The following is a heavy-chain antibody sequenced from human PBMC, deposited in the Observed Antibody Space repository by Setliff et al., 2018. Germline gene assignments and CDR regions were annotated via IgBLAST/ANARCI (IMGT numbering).Heavy chain of an antibody. CDR2: IITNTGKT. D-gene: IGHD2-2*01. V-gene: IGHV1-18*01. J-gene: IGHJ3*01. Sequence: ASVKVSCKASGYTFSTYGLHWVRQAPGQGPEWMGMIITNTGKTSYAQKFQGRVTMTTDTSTGTGYMELRSLRSDDTAVYFCARFGGSCSSSSCYASDLRGQGTMVT. CDR1: GYTFSTYG. CDR3: ARFGGSCSSSSCYASDL.